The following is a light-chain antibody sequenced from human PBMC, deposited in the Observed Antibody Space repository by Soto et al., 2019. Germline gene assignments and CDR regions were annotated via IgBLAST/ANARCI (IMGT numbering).Light chain of an antibody. CDR2: EVS. J-gene: IGLJ1*01. CDR3: TSHAGSNNYV. V-gene: IGLV2-8*01. CDR1: SSDVGGYNY. Sequence: QSALTQPASASGSPGQSVTTSCTGTSSDVGGYNYVSWYQQHPGKAPKLIISEVSKRPSGVPDRFSGSKSGNTASLTVSGLQAEDEADYYCTSHAGSNNYVFGTGTKVTVL.